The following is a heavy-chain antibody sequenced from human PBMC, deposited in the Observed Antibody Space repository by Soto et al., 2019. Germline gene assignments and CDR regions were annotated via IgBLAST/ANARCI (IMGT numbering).Heavy chain of an antibody. D-gene: IGHD1-7*01. CDR2: IIPIFGTA. J-gene: IGHJ6*02. CDR3: ASVLELHYYYGMDV. CDR1: GGTFGSYA. Sequence: QVQLVQSGAEVKKPGSSVKVSCKASGGTFGSYAISWVRRAPGQGLEWMGGIIPIFGTANYAQKFQGRVTITAAESTSTAYMELSSLRSEDTAVYYCASVLELHYYYGMDVWGQGTTVTVSS. V-gene: IGHV1-69*12.